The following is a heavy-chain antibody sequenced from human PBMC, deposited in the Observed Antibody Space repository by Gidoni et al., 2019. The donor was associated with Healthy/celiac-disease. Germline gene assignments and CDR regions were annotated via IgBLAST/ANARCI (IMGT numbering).Heavy chain of an antibody. CDR3: AKDFGVVIKGIDY. V-gene: IGHV3-9*01. J-gene: IGHJ4*02. CDR2: ISWNSGII. Sequence: EVQLVESGGGLVQPGRSLRLSCAASGFTFDDYAMHWVRQAPGKGLEWVSGISWNSGIIGYADSVKGRFTISRDNAKNSLYLQMNSLRAEDTALYYCAKDFGVVIKGIDYWGQGTLVTVSS. CDR1: GFTFDDYA. D-gene: IGHD3-3*01.